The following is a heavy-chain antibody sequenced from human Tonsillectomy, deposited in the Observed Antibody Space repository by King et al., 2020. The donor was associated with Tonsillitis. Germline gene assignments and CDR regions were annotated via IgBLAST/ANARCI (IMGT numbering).Heavy chain of an antibody. CDR3: ARAGGGWYDAFDI. D-gene: IGHD6-19*01. V-gene: IGHV3-11*05. Sequence: VQLVESGGGLVKPGGSLRLSCAASGFTFSDYYMSLIRQAPGKGLEWVSYMSSSSTYTNHADSVKGRFTISRDNAENSLYLHMNSLRAEDTAVYYCARAGGGWYDAFDIWGQGTMVTVSS. CDR2: MSSSSTYT. J-gene: IGHJ3*02. CDR1: GFTFSDYY.